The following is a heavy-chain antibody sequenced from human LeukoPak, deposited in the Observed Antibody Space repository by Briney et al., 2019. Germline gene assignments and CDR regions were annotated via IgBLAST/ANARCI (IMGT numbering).Heavy chain of an antibody. J-gene: IGHJ6*02. CDR1: GFTFSSYS. CDR3: ARDRSPIAADGMDV. CDR2: ISTGSSYI. D-gene: IGHD6-25*01. Sequence: PGGSLRLSCAASGFTFSSYSINWVRQAPGKGLEWVSSISTGSSYIYYADSVKGRFTISRDNAKNSLYLQMNSLRAEDTAVFYCARDRSPIAADGMDVWGRGTTVTASS. V-gene: IGHV3-21*01.